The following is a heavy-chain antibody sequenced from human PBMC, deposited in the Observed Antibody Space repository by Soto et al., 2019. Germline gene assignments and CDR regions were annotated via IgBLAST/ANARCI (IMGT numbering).Heavy chain of an antibody. CDR2: IKPHSGDT. V-gene: IGHV1-2*02. J-gene: IGHJ5*01. CDR3: ARGSAVGGNWFDS. D-gene: IGHD6-19*01. Sequence: ASVKVSCKASGYSFTAYYIHWVRQAPGQGLECMGWIKPHSGDTGYTQKFQGRVTMTRDTSISTAYMELSSLRYDDTAIYYCARGSAVGGNWFDSWGQGTRGTVGS. CDR1: GYSFTAYY.